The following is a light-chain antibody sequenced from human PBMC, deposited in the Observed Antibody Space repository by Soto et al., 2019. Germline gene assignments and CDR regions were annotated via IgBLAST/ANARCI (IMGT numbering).Light chain of an antibody. Sequence: QSALTQPPSASGSPGQSVTISCSGTSSDIGDYDYVSWYQQHPGKVPKLIISEVRNRPSGISSRFSGSRSGNTASLTISGLQPEDEGDYYCSAYTARSTLVFGGGTKLTVL. CDR1: SSDIGDYDY. CDR3: SAYTARSTLV. V-gene: IGLV2-14*01. CDR2: EVR. J-gene: IGLJ3*02.